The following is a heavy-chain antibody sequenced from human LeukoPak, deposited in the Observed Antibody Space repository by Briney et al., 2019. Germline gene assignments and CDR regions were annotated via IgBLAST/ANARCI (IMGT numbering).Heavy chain of an antibody. CDR1: GSTFSNYW. CDR2: IKTDGSEK. CDR3: ARDLDTYVVLTAYDTFDI. Sequence: GGSLRLSCEGSGSTFSNYWMTWVRQAPGKGLEWVANIKTDGSEKHYADSVEGRFTISRDNAKNSLYLQMNSLRVEDTAVYYCARDLDTYVVLTAYDTFDIWGQGTMVTVAS. D-gene: IGHD2-21*02. V-gene: IGHV3-7*01. J-gene: IGHJ3*02.